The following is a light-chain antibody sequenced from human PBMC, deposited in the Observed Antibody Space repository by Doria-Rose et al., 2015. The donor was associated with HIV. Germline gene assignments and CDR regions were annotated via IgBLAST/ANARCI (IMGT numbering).Light chain of an antibody. CDR1: QSLLYTSKNY. V-gene: IGKV4-1*01. CDR2: WAS. CDR3: QQYYGTPS. Sequence: DIRVTQSPESLGMSLGERATLNCKSNQSLLYTSKNYLAWYQQKPGQPPKLLIYWASTRQSGVPARFSGSGSGTDFTLTINSLEAEDVAVYYCQQYYGTPSFGPGTTADIK. J-gene: IGKJ3*01.